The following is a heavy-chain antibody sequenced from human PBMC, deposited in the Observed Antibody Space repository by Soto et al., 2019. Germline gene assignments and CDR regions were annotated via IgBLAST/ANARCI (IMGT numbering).Heavy chain of an antibody. D-gene: IGHD2-8*02. CDR1: GGSIGSSDFD. Sequence: PSETLSLTCTVSGGSIGSSDFDWGWIRQPPGKGLEWIGTFRFSGTTYYNPSLKSRVTISVDTSKNQYSMKMNSVTAADTAMYFCARHFPVESGARTMGGFDIWGQGAMVTV. V-gene: IGHV4-39*01. CDR2: FRFSGTT. J-gene: IGHJ3*02. CDR3: ARHFPVESGARTMGGFDI.